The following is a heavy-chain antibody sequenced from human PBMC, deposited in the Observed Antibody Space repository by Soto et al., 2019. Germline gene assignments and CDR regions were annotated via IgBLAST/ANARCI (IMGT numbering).Heavy chain of an antibody. V-gene: IGHV6-1*01. CDR1: GDSVSSNSAA. Sequence: PSQTLSLTCAISGDSVSSNSAAWNWIRQSPSRGLEWLGRTYYRSKWYNDYAVSVKSRIIINPDTSKNQFSLQLNSVTPEDTAVYYCARDRDIAVAGTPFYYYYGMDVWGQGTTVTVSS. J-gene: IGHJ6*02. D-gene: IGHD6-19*01. CDR3: ARDRDIAVAGTPFYYYYGMDV. CDR2: TYYRSKWYN.